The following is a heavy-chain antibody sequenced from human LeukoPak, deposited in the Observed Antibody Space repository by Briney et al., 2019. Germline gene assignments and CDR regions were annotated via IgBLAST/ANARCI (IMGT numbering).Heavy chain of an antibody. CDR1: GYSFTSYW. J-gene: IGHJ6*04. D-gene: IGHD3-22*01. CDR3: ARHQMGCFPITMIEGKDR. Sequence: GESLKISCKGSGYSFTSYWIGWVRQMPGKGLEWMGIIYPGDSETRYSPSFQGQVTISADKSLSTAYLQLSHLKASDTAMDYCARHQMGCFPITMIEGKDRWGKGTTVTVSS. V-gene: IGHV5-51*01. CDR2: IYPGDSET.